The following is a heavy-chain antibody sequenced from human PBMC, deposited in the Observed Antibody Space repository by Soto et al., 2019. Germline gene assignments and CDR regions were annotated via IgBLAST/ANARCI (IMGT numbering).Heavy chain of an antibody. D-gene: IGHD1-1*01. Sequence: SETLSLTCTISGASLTSGGLHWNWIRQPPGKGLEWIGYITHIGSFNYNPSLASRMSISVDKSKNQFSLTLNSVTAADTAVYYCATSTTFAFDYYFDYWGQGFLVTVSS. CDR3: ATSTTFAFDYYFDY. J-gene: IGHJ4*02. CDR1: GASLTSGGLH. CDR2: ITHIGSF. V-gene: IGHV4-61*08.